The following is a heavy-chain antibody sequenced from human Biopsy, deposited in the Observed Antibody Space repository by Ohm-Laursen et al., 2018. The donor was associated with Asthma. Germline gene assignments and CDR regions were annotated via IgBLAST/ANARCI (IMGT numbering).Heavy chain of an antibody. CDR1: GGSMSSSSYY. J-gene: IGHJ5*01. CDR2: INYSGST. D-gene: IGHD2-8*01. Sequence: SQTLSLTCTVSGGSMSSSSYYWSWVRQHPGKGLEWIGYINYSGSTFYSPSFESRVTVSVDTSKNQFSVKLSSVTAADTAVYYCARDLSGYCTSSACYGFDSWGQGTLVTVSS. V-gene: IGHV4-31*03. CDR3: ARDLSGYCTSSACYGFDS.